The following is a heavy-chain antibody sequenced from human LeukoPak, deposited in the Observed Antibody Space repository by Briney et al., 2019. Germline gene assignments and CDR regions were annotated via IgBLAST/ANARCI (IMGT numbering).Heavy chain of an antibody. CDR2: IRSKANSYAT. Sequence: PGGSLRPSCAASGFTFSGSAMHWVRQASGKGLEWVGRIRSKANSYATAYAASVKGRFTISRDDSKNTAYLQMNSLKTEDTAVYYCTRPGYYDSSGPDYWGQGTLVTVSS. D-gene: IGHD3-22*01. CDR1: GFTFSGSA. CDR3: TRPGYYDSSGPDY. J-gene: IGHJ4*02. V-gene: IGHV3-73*01.